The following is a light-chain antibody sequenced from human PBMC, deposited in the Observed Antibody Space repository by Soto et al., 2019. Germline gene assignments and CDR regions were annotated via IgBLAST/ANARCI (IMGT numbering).Light chain of an antibody. CDR2: DVS. V-gene: IGLV2-14*01. CDR1: SSDVGGYNY. J-gene: IGLJ1*01. Sequence: QSALNQPASGSGVPGQAITISCTGNSSDVGGYNYVSWYQQHPGKAPKLMIYDVSYRPSGVSDRFSGSKSGNTASLTFSGLQSEDEADYYCDSYTSGSSYVFGPGTKVTVL. CDR3: DSYTSGSSYV.